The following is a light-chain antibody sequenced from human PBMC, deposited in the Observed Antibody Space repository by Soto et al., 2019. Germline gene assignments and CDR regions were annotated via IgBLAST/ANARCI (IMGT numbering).Light chain of an antibody. CDR2: DAS. Sequence: EIVLTQSPATLSLSPGERATLPCRASQSVSSYLAWYQQKPGQAPRLLIYDASNRATGIPARFSGSGSGTDCTLTISSLEPEDFAVYYGQQRSNWPPTFGQGTKLEIK. CDR3: QQRSNWPPT. CDR1: QSVSSY. J-gene: IGKJ2*01. V-gene: IGKV3-11*01.